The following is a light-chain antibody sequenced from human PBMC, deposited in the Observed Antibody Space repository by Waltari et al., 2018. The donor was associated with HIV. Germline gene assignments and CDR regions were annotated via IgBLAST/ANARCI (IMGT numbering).Light chain of an antibody. V-gene: IGLV1-51*01. CDR2: DNN. CDR3: GTWDSSLSAGV. Sequence: QSVLTQPPSVSAAPGQKVTISCPGRSSNIGHHYVSWYQKLPGTAPKLLIYDNNKRPSGIPDRFSGSKSGTSATLGITGLQTGDEADYYCGTWDSSLSAGVIGGGTKLTVL. CDR1: SSNIGHHY. J-gene: IGLJ2*01.